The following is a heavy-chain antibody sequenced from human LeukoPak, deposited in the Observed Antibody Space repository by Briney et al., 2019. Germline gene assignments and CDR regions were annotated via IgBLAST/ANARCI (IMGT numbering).Heavy chain of an antibody. Sequence: GGSLRLSCAASGFIFSSYAMSWVRQAPGKGLEWVSAISGSGSSTYYADSVKGRFTISRGNSKNTLYLQMNSLRAEDTAVYYCTKALGSGSYYKLDYWGQGTLVTVSS. V-gene: IGHV3-23*01. CDR1: GFIFSSYA. J-gene: IGHJ4*02. D-gene: IGHD3-10*01. CDR3: TKALGSGSYYKLDY. CDR2: ISGSGSST.